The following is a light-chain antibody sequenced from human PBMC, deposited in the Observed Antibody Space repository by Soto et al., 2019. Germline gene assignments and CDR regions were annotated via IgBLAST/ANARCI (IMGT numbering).Light chain of an antibody. J-gene: IGKJ1*01. V-gene: IGKV1-5*03. Sequence: DLQMTQSPSTLSSSLGDSVTITCRASQSISSWLARYQQKPGKAPKLLIYKASSLESGVPSRSSGSGSGTEFTLTISSLQPDDFATYYCQQYNSPWTFGQGTKV. CDR1: QSISSW. CDR3: QQYNSPWT. CDR2: KAS.